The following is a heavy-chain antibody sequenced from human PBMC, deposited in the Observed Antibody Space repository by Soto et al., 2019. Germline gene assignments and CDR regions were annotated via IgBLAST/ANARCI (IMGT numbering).Heavy chain of an antibody. D-gene: IGHD6-6*01. CDR3: AKTLQSSSGVYYYYYYGMDV. V-gene: IGHV3-30*18. J-gene: IGHJ6*02. Sequence: GGSLRLSCAASGFTFSSYGMHWVRQAPGKGLEWVAVISYDGSNKYYADSVKGRFTISRDNSKNTLYLQMNSLRAEDTAVYYCAKTLQSSSGVYYYYYYGMDVWGQGTTVTVSS. CDR2: ISYDGSNK. CDR1: GFTFSSYG.